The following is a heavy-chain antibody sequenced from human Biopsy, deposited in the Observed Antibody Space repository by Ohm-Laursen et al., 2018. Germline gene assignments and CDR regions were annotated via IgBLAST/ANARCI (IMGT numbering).Heavy chain of an antibody. J-gene: IGHJ3*02. CDR1: GGSISTYY. CDR2: IYNTGST. V-gene: IGHV4-4*07. Sequence: GTLSLTCTVSGGSISTYYWNWIRQPAGQALERIGSIYNTGSTNYNPSLQSRVTMSVDTSTNQFSLKMSSVTAADAAVYYCARDLPYYENSGYGAFDMWGQGTMVTVSS. CDR3: ARDLPYYENSGYGAFDM. D-gene: IGHD3-22*01.